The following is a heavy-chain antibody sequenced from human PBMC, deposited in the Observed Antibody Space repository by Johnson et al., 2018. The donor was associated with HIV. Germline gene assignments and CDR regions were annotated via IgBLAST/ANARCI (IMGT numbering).Heavy chain of an antibody. Sequence: QVQLVESGGGLVQPGGSLRLSCATSGFSFGDYYMSWIRQSPGKGLEWFAYISSSGETRYYADSVKGRFTISRDNSKNTLYLQMNSLRPEDTAIYYCARLPSVYSRYAFDIWGQGTMVTVSS. V-gene: IGHV3-11*04. J-gene: IGHJ3*02. D-gene: IGHD5-18*01. CDR2: ISSSGETR. CDR3: ARLPSVYSRYAFDI. CDR1: GFSFGDYY.